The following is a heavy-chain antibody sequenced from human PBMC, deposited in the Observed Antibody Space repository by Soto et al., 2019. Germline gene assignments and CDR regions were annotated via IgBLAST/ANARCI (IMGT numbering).Heavy chain of an antibody. D-gene: IGHD3-10*02. CDR3: ASVRGGYYYAMDV. CDR1: GGSISSSNW. Sequence: LSLTCAVSGGSISSSNWWSWVRQPPGKGLEWIGEIYHSGSTNYNPSLKSRVTISVDKSKNQFSLKLSSVTAADTAVYYCASVRGGYYYAMDVPGQGITVTVSS. CDR2: IYHSGST. V-gene: IGHV4-4*02. J-gene: IGHJ6*02.